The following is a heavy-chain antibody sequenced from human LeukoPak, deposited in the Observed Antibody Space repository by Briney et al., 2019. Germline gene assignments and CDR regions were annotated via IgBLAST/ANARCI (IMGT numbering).Heavy chain of an antibody. V-gene: IGHV1-8*01. J-gene: IGHJ4*02. CDR2: MNPKSGNT. Sequence: ASVKVSCKASGYTFKSYDINWVRQATGQGLEWMGWMNPKSGNTGYAQKFQGRVTITRNTSISTAYMELSSLRSEDTAVYYCARGPYGSGFDYWGQGTLVTVSS. CDR3: ARGPYGSGFDY. D-gene: IGHD3-10*01. CDR1: GYTFKSYD.